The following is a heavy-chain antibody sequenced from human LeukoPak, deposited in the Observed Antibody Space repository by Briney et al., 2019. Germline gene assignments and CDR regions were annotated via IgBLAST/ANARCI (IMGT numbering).Heavy chain of an antibody. CDR1: GFTFSTYG. D-gene: IGHD6-19*01. Sequence: GGPLRLSCAASGFTFSTYGMSWVRQAPGKGLEWVSSISSGSSYISYADSMKGRFTISRDNAKNSLYLQMNSLRAEDTAVYYCARDAADLAVAFDYWGQGTLVTVSS. J-gene: IGHJ4*02. CDR2: ISSGSSYI. CDR3: ARDAADLAVAFDY. V-gene: IGHV3-21*01.